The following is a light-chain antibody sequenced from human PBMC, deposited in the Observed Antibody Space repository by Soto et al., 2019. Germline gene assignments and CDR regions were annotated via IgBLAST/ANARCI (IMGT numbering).Light chain of an antibody. V-gene: IGKV3-15*01. J-gene: IGKJ1*01. CDR3: QKYNNCPPTT. Sequence: EIVMTQSPATLSVSPGERATLSCRASQSVSSNLAWYQQKPGQAPRLLIYGASTRATGIPARFSGSGSGTEFTLTISSLQSEDFAVYYCQKYNNCPPTTFGQGTNVDIK. CDR1: QSVSSN. CDR2: GAS.